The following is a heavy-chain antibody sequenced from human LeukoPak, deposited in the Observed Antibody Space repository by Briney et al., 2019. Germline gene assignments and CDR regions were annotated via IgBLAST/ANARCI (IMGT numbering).Heavy chain of an antibody. V-gene: IGHV3-9*01. Sequence: GRSLRLSCAASGFTFDDYAMHWVRQAPGKGLEWVSGISWNSGSIGYGDSVKGRFTISRDNAKNSLYLQMSSLQAEDTALYYCAKDGKKRDYYGMDVWGQGTTVTVSS. CDR3: AKDGKKRDYYGMDV. CDR1: GFTFDDYA. J-gene: IGHJ6*02. CDR2: ISWNSGSI.